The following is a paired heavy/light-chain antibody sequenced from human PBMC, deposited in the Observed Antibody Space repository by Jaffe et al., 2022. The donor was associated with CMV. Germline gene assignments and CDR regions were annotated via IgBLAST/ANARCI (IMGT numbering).Heavy chain of an antibody. CDR2: IYHRGNT. Sequence: QVQLQESGPGLVRPSETLSLTCTVSGGSISNYYWSWIRQPPGKGLEWIGYIYHRGNTNYNPSLKSRVTISVDTSKNQFSLKVTSMTAADTAIYYCARHVRGYCSGTSCYSHYFDYWGQGTLVTVSS. V-gene: IGHV4-59*08. D-gene: IGHD2-2*01. J-gene: IGHJ4*02. CDR1: GGSISNYY. CDR3: ARHVRGYCSGTSCYSHYFDY.
Light chain of an antibody. CDR1: SSNVGNNY. CDR2: ENN. J-gene: IGLJ3*02. V-gene: IGLV1-51*02. Sequence: QSVLTQPPSVSAAPGQKVTISCSGISSNVGNNYVSWYQQLPGTAPKLLIYENNKRPSGIPDRFSGSRSGTSATLGITGLQTGDEADYYCGTWDSSLSAGCVFGGGTKLTVL. CDR3: GTWDSSLSAGCV.